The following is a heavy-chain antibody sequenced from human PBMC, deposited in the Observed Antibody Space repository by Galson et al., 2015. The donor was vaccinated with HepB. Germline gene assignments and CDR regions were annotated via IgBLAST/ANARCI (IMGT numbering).Heavy chain of an antibody. D-gene: IGHD3-22*01. V-gene: IGHV3-30-3*01. Sequence: SLRLSCAASGFNFSTYAMHWVRQAPGKGLDWVAVISHLGNNKYHADSVEGRFTISRDNSQNILYLQMSSLRSEDTAVYYCARVGRGFDFDLDAWGHGTLVTVSS. CDR2: ISHLGNNK. CDR3: ARVGRGFDFDLDA. CDR1: GFNFSTYA. J-gene: IGHJ5*01.